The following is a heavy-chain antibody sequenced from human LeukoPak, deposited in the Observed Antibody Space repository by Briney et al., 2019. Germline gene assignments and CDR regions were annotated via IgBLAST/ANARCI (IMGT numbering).Heavy chain of an antibody. D-gene: IGHD3-22*01. Sequence: PSETLSLTCTVSGGSISNYYWSWIRQPPGKGLEWLGYISYSASSNYNPSLKSRVSISVDTSKNKFSLKLNSVTAADTAVYYCARDLRDSGGVYFGSWGQGTLVTVSS. J-gene: IGHJ4*02. CDR1: GGSISNYY. CDR2: ISYSASS. CDR3: ARDLRDSGGVYFGS. V-gene: IGHV4-59*01.